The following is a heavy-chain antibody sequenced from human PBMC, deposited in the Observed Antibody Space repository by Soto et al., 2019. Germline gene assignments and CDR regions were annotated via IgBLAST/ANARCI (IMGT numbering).Heavy chain of an antibody. CDR2: IKSKTDGGTT. CDR1: EGTVSNAW. Sequence: PGGSLRLSWAASEGTVSNAWMSWVRQAPGKGLEWVGRIKSKTDGGTTDYAAPVKGRFTISRDDSKNTLYLQMNSLKTEDTAVYYCTPGTRGYYGMDVWGQGTTVPVSS. D-gene: IGHD1-7*01. V-gene: IGHV3-15*01. CDR3: TPGTRGYYGMDV. J-gene: IGHJ6*02.